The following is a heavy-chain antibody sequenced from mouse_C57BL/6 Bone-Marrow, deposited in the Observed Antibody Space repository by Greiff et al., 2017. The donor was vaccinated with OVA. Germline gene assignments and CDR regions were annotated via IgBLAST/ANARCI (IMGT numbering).Heavy chain of an antibody. J-gene: IGHJ2*01. Sequence: QVQLKQPGAELVKPGASVKLSCKASGYTFTSYWMHWVKQRPGRGLEWIGRIDPNSGGTKYNEKFKSKATLTVDKPSSTAYMQLSSLTSEDSAVYYCARGLPHYYGSSSYYFDYWGQGTTLTVSS. D-gene: IGHD1-1*01. CDR2: IDPNSGGT. CDR1: GYTFTSYW. CDR3: ARGLPHYYGSSSYYFDY. V-gene: IGHV1-72*01.